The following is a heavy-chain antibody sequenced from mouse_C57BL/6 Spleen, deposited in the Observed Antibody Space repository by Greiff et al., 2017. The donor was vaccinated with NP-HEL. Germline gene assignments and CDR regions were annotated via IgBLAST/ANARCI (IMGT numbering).Heavy chain of an antibody. D-gene: IGHD2-4*01. Sequence: EVQGVESGGGLVQPKGSLKLSCAASGFSFNTYAMNWVRQAPGKGLEWVARIRSKSNNYATYYADSVKDRFTISRDDSESMLYLQMNNLKTEDTAMYYCVRNYDYDEDFDYWGQGTTLTVSS. CDR3: VRNYDYDEDFDY. V-gene: IGHV10-1*01. CDR2: IRSKSNNYAT. CDR1: GFSFNTYA. J-gene: IGHJ2*01.